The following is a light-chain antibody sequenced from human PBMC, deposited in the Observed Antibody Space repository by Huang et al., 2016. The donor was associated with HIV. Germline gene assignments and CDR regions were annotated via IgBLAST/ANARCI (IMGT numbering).Light chain of an antibody. V-gene: IGKV1-39*01. CDR2: AAS. Sequence: DIQMTQSPSSLSASVGDSVIITCRASQSISSYLNWYQQKPGKAPKLLIYAASSLQSGVPSRFSGSVSGTDFTLTISTLQPEDFATYYCQQSYSTPSFGQGTKLDIK. J-gene: IGKJ2*01. CDR1: QSISSY. CDR3: QQSYSTPS.